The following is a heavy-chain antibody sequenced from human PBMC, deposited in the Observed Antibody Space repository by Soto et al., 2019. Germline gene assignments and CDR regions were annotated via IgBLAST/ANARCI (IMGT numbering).Heavy chain of an antibody. Sequence: QVQLVESGGGVVQPGRSLRLSCAASGFTFSSYGMHWVRQAPGKGLEWVAVIWSEGSNKYYADSVKGRFTISRDNSKNTLYLQMNSLRAEDTAVYYCAREFWSGPFDYWGQGTLVTVSS. CDR2: IWSEGSNK. D-gene: IGHD3-3*01. CDR3: AREFWSGPFDY. V-gene: IGHV3-33*01. CDR1: GFTFSSYG. J-gene: IGHJ4*02.